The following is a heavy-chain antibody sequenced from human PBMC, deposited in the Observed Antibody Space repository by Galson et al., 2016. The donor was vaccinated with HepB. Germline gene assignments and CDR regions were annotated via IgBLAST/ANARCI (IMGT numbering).Heavy chain of an antibody. CDR3: ARALRNRFDYDYWGGSTVYFYYGMDV. J-gene: IGHJ6*02. Sequence: SLRLSCAASGITFDDYGMSWVRQVPGKGLEWVSGINWNGGSTGYADSVKGRFAIYRDNAQNSLYLQMNSLRAEDTALYHCARALRNRFDYDYWGGSTVYFYYGMDVWGQGTTVTVSS. D-gene: IGHD3-3*01. V-gene: IGHV3-20*01. CDR1: GITFDDYG. CDR2: INWNGGST.